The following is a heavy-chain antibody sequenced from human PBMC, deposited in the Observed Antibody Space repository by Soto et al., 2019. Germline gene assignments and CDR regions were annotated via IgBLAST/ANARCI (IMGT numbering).Heavy chain of an antibody. CDR1: GGSISSYY. D-gene: IGHD1-26*01. CDR2: IYYSGST. J-gene: IGHJ6*02. Sequence: PSETLSLTCTVSGGSISSYYWIWIRQPPGKGLEWIGYIYYSGSTNYNPSLKSRVTISVDTSKNQFSLKLSSVTAADTAVYYCARDDSGSYGMDVWGQGTTVTVSS. CDR3: ARDDSGSYGMDV. V-gene: IGHV4-59*01.